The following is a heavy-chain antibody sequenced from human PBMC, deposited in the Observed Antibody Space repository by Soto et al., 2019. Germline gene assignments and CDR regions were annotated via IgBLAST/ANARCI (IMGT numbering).Heavy chain of an antibody. J-gene: IGHJ6*03. CDR3: ARLIVVVPATYYMDV. CDR2: ISAYNGNT. Sequence: ASVKVSCKASGYTFTSYGISWVRQAPGQGLEWMGWISAYNGNTNYAQKLQGRVTMTTDTSTSTAYMELRSLRSDDTAVYYCARLIVVVPATYYMDVWGKGITVTVSS. D-gene: IGHD2-2*01. CDR1: GYTFTSYG. V-gene: IGHV1-18*01.